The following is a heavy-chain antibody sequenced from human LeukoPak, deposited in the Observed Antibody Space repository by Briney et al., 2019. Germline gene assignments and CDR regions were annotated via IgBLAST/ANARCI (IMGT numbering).Heavy chain of an antibody. CDR3: ARHGEQLPHYMDV. J-gene: IGHJ6*03. D-gene: IGHD6-6*01. CDR1: GYRFSSYW. Sequence: GESLKISCKGSGYRFSSYWIGWVRQVPGKGLEWMGIIYPGDSETRYSPSFQGQVTISADKSISTAYLQWSSLKASDTAMYYCARHGEQLPHYMDVWGKGTMVTVSS. CDR2: IYPGDSET. V-gene: IGHV5-51*01.